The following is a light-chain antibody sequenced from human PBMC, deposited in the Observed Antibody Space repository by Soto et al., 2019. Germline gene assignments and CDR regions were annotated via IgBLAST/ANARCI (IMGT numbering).Light chain of an antibody. CDR3: CSYAGTYTSYV. CDR2: DVG. Sequence: QSALTQPRSVSGAPGQSVTISCTGTSSDVGGYSYVSWYQQHAGKAPKLMIYDVGERPSGVPDRFSGSKSGNTASLTISGLQAEDEADYYCCSYAGTYTSYVFGSGTKVIVL. V-gene: IGLV2-11*01. CDR1: SSDVGGYSY. J-gene: IGLJ1*01.